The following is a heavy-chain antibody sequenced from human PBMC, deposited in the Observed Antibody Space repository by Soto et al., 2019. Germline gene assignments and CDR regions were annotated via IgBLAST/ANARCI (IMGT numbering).Heavy chain of an antibody. D-gene: IGHD3-22*01. CDR1: GFTFSSYA. Sequence: QVQLVESGGGVVQRGRSLRLSCAASGFTFSSYAMHVVRQAPGKGLECVAVISYDGSNKYYADSVKGRFTISRDNSKNTLYLQMNSMRAEDTAVYYWAKGGDYYDSSGSAYYFDYRGQGPLVNVSS. CDR2: ISYDGSNK. J-gene: IGHJ4*02. CDR3: AKGGDYYDSSGSAYYFDY. V-gene: IGHV3-30-3*01.